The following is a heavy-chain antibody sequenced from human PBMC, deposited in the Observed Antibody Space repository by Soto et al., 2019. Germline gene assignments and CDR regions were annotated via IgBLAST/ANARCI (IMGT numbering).Heavy chain of an antibody. J-gene: IGHJ4*02. CDR2: INGGGDST. Sequence: GSLRLSCAASGFTFSTYAMSWVRQAPGKGVEWVAGINGGGDSTNFADSVKGRFTISRDNSKTTLYLQMNSLRAEDTAVYYCAKDWDAGGYYSYFDYWGQGILVTVSS. CDR3: AKDWDAGGYYSYFDY. CDR1: GFTFSTYA. D-gene: IGHD3-22*01. V-gene: IGHV3-23*01.